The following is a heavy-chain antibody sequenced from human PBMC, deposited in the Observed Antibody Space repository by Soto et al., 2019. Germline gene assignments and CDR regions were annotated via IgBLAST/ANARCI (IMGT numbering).Heavy chain of an antibody. CDR1: GFTFTNAW. J-gene: IGHJ4*02. CDR3: STGPFDF. V-gene: IGHV3-15*07. CDR2: IKSKSDGGSI. Sequence: EILLVESGGGLVKPGGSLRLSCAASGFTFTNAWMNWVRQAPGKGLEWVALIKSKSDGGSIDYSPPVKGRFVISRDDSGDNLYLPMNRPKSHGTGKFYCSTGPFDFWGQGTLVAVSS.